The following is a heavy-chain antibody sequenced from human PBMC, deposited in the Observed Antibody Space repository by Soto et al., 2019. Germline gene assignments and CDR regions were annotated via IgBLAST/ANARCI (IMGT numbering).Heavy chain of an antibody. Sequence: EVQLLESGGHLVQLGGSLRLPCAASGFIFSNYAISWARQAPGKGLGWVSFISGSVSSTYYADSVKGRFTISRGNSKNTLYLQMNSLRAEDAAVYYCVREASSSGLHLDHWGRGTLVTVSS. D-gene: IGHD6-6*01. V-gene: IGHV3-23*01. CDR3: VREASSSGLHLDH. CDR2: ISGSVSST. CDR1: GFIFSNYA. J-gene: IGHJ4*02.